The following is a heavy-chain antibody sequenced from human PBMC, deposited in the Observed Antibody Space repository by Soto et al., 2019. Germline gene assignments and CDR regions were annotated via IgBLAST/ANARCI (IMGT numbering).Heavy chain of an antibody. V-gene: IGHV3-74*01. J-gene: IGHJ5*02. CDR3: ARGGYCSGGSCYPDWWFDP. CDR2: INSDGSST. Sequence: EVQLVESGGGLVQPGGSLRLSCAASGFTFSSYWMHWVRQAPGKGLVWVSRINSDGSSTSYADSVKGRFTISRDNAKNTLYLQMNSLRAEDTAVYYCARGGYCSGGSCYPDWWFDPWGQGTLVTVSS. CDR1: GFTFSSYW. D-gene: IGHD2-15*01.